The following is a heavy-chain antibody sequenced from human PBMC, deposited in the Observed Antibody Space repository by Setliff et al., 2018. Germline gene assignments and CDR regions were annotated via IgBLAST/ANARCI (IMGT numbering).Heavy chain of an antibody. Sequence: ASVKVSCKASGYTFTSHYMHWVRQAPGLGLERMGTINPSSGRTSYAQKFQGRVTMTRDTSTSTVYMDMSSLRSEDTAVYYCARDVFPYHYEGAFDIWGRGTMVTVS. CDR1: GYTFTSHY. V-gene: IGHV1-46*01. CDR3: ARDVFPYHYEGAFDI. D-gene: IGHD3-22*01. J-gene: IGHJ3*02. CDR2: INPSSGRT.